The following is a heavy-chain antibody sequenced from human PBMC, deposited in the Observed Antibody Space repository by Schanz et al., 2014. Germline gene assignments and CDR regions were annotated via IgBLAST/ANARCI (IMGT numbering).Heavy chain of an antibody. J-gene: IGHJ3*02. CDR3: ARDRGHGDLPGDI. Sequence: QVQLQESGPGLVKPSQTLSLTRTVSGGSVSSGGDYWSWIRQHPGKGLEWIGFISYSGSTYYNPSRKSRVTISVDTSKNQISLNRSSATAADTSVYYCARDRGHGDLPGDIWGQGTMVTVSS. CDR1: GGSVSSGGDY. CDR2: ISYSGST. V-gene: IGHV4-31*03. D-gene: IGHD4-17*01.